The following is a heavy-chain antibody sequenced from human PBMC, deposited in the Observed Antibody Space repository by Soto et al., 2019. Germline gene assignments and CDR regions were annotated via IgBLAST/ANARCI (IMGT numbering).Heavy chain of an antibody. V-gene: IGHV3-74*01. CDR1: GFTFSSYW. D-gene: IGHD6-6*01. CDR3: ATSSSGAFDY. CDR2: INNDGSST. J-gene: IGHJ4*02. Sequence: GGSLRLSCAASGFTFSSYWMHWVRQAPGKGPAWVSRINNDGSSTIYADSVKGRFTISRDNAKNTLFLQMKSLRVEDTAVYYCATSSSGAFDYWGQGTPVTVSS.